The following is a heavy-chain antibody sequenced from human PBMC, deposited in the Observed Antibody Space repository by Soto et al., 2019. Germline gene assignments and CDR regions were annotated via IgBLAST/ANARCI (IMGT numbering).Heavy chain of an antibody. Sequence: QVQLQESGPGLLKPSGTLSLTCAVSGGSIRGHYWWSWVRQTPGKGLEWIGEIYHGGATNYNPSLKSRVTISTDESKNQLSRKLSSVTAADTAVYYCAHQTISYTLDVWGQGTTVTVSS. CDR2: IYHGGAT. J-gene: IGHJ6*02. V-gene: IGHV4-4*02. D-gene: IGHD1-1*01. CDR3: AHQTISYTLDV. CDR1: GGSIRGHYW.